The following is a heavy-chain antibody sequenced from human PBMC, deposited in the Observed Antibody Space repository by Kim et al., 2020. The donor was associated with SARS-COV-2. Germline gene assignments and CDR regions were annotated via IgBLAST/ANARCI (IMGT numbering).Heavy chain of an antibody. D-gene: IGHD3-9*01. CDR1: GFTFSAFG. CDR2: ISYDGNIE. CDR3: ARDLDPYFDVLIGYSAFDY. J-gene: IGHJ4*02. Sequence: GGSLRLSCAVSGFTFSAFGMHWVRQAPGKGLEWVAVISYDGNIESSADSVKGRFTISRDNSKNTLYLQLSGLRTEDTAVYYCARDLDPYFDVLIGYSAFDYWGQGTLVTVSS. V-gene: IGHV3-30*03.